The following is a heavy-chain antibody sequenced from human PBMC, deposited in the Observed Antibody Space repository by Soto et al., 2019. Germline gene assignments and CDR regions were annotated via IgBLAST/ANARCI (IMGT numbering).Heavy chain of an antibody. CDR2: INVGNGNT. Sequence: ASVKVSCKASGYTFTSYAMHWVRQAPGQRLEWMGWINVGNGNTKYSQKFQGRVTITRDTSASTAYMELSSLRSEDTAVYYCACARADCCSNTSYGSDLWGQGTLVTVSS. CDR1: GYTFTSYA. D-gene: IGHD2-2*01. V-gene: IGHV1-3*01. J-gene: IGHJ5*02. CDR3: ACARADCCSNTSYGSDL.